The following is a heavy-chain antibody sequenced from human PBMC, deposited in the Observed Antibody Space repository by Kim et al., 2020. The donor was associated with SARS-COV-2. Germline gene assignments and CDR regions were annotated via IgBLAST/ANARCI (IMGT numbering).Heavy chain of an antibody. CDR3: AKVAESGGDCSDFDY. CDR2: ISGSGGST. J-gene: IGHJ4*02. CDR1: GFTFSSYA. D-gene: IGHD2-21*02. Sequence: LSLTCAASGFTFSSYAMSWVRQAPGKGLEWVSAISGSGGSTYYADSVKGRFTISRDNSKNTLYLQMNSLRAEDTAVYYCAKVAESGGDCSDFDYWGQGTLVTVSS. V-gene: IGHV3-23*01.